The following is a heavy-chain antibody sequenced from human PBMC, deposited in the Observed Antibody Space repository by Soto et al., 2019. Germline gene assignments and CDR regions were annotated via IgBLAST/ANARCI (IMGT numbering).Heavy chain of an antibody. CDR3: ARLPGGTALRPDY. Sequence: GSLRLSCGTSGFTFANYAMGWVRQAPGKGLEWVSGISSSGGRTYYADSVKGRFTISSDRSKNTLYLQMDSLRADDTAVYYCARLPGGTALRPDYWGQGTMVTVSS. J-gene: IGHJ4*02. CDR2: ISSSGGRT. D-gene: IGHD2-21*02. V-gene: IGHV3-23*01. CDR1: GFTFANYA.